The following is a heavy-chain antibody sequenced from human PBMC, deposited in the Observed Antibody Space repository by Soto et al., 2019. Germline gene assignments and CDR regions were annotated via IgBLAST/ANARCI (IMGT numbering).Heavy chain of an antibody. J-gene: IGHJ5*02. CDR3: ARDSSGTMSFRWFDP. Sequence: QVQLVQSGAEVKKPGASVKVSCKASGYTFTGYYMHWVRQAPGQGLEWMGWINPNSGGTNYAQKFQGWVTMTRDTSISTAYMELSRLRYDDTAVYYCARDSSGTMSFRWFDPWGQGTLVTVSS. CDR2: INPNSGGT. CDR1: GYTFTGYY. V-gene: IGHV1-2*04. D-gene: IGHD6-19*01.